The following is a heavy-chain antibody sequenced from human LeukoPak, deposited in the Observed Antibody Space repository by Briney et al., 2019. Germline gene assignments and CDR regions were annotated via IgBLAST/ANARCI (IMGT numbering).Heavy chain of an antibody. J-gene: IGHJ4*02. CDR1: GGSVSSGSYY. CDR2: IYYSGST. D-gene: IGHD5-18*01. V-gene: IGHV4-61*01. Sequence: SETLSLTCTVSGGSVSSGSYYWSWIRQPPGKGLEWIGYIYYSGSTNYNPSLKSRVTISIDTSKNQFSLRLSSVTAADTAVYYRARGAAGYSYGWGQGTLVTVSS. CDR3: ARGAAGYSYG.